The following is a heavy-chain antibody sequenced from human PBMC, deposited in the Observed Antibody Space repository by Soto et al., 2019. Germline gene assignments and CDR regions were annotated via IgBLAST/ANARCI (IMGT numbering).Heavy chain of an antibody. Sequence: PSEPVSLTCTVSGGSVTSYYWSWIRQPPGKGMEWIAYIYYSGSTNYNPSLKSRVTVSVDMSKNQFSLTLTSVTAADTAVYYHARGMEYTQSASCHYGFGAWAQGTTVTVFS. V-gene: IGHV4-59*02. CDR3: ARGMEYTQSASCHYGFGA. D-gene: IGHD1-1*01. CDR1: GGSVTSYY. CDR2: IYYSGST. J-gene: IGHJ6*02.